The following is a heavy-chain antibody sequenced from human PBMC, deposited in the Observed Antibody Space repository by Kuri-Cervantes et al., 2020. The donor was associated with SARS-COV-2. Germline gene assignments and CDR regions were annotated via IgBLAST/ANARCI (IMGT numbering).Heavy chain of an antibody. CDR1: GYTFTSYD. Sequence: ASVKVSCKASGYTFTSYDINWVRQATGQGLEWMGWMSPMSGNTGYAQKLQGRVTMTTDTSTSTAYMELRSLRSDDTAVYYCARDGSYDGYYYYGMDVWGQGTTVTVSS. D-gene: IGHD3-3*01. CDR2: MSPMSGNT. J-gene: IGHJ6*02. CDR3: ARDGSYDGYYYYGMDV. V-gene: IGHV1-8*01.